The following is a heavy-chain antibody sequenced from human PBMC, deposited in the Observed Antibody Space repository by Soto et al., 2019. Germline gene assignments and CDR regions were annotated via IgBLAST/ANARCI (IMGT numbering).Heavy chain of an antibody. Sequence: GSLKISCKGSGYSFTSYWIVWVRQMPGKGLEWMGIIYPGDSDTRYSPSFQGQVTISADKSISTAYLQWSSLKASDTAMYYCARPRLNYYDSSGYYVGAFDIWGQGTMVTVSS. CDR3: ARPRLNYYDSSGYYVGAFDI. D-gene: IGHD3-22*01. CDR1: GYSFTSYW. CDR2: IYPGDSDT. J-gene: IGHJ3*02. V-gene: IGHV5-51*01.